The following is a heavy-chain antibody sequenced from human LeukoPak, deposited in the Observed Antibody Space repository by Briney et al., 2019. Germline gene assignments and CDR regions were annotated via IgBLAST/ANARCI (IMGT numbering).Heavy chain of an antibody. Sequence: PSETLSLTCTVSGGSISSYYWSWIRQPPGKGLEWIGYIYYSGSTNYNPSLKSRVTISLDTSKNQFSLKLSSVTAADTAVYYCARYYDILTGFDYWGQGTLVTVSS. J-gene: IGHJ4*02. CDR1: GGSISSYY. D-gene: IGHD3-9*01. V-gene: IGHV4-59*08. CDR2: IYYSGST. CDR3: ARYYDILTGFDY.